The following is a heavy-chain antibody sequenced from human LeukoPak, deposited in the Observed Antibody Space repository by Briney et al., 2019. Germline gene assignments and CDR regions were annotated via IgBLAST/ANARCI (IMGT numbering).Heavy chain of an antibody. J-gene: IGHJ4*02. CDR3: ARDRVATILDY. CDR1: GGSISSYY. V-gene: IGHV4-59*12. D-gene: IGHD5-12*01. CDR2: IYYSGST. Sequence: PSETLSLTCTVSGGSISSYYWSWIRQPPGKGLEWIGYIYYSGSTNYNPSLKSRVTISVDTSKNQFSLKLSSVTAADTAVYYCARDRVATILDYWGQGTLVTVSS.